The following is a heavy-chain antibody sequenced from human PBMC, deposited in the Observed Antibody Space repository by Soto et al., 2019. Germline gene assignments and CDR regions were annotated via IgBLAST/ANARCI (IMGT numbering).Heavy chain of an antibody. J-gene: IGHJ5*02. CDR2: IYYSGST. D-gene: IGHD2-15*01. V-gene: IGHV4-59*01. CDR3: ARRYCSGGSCYSDANRFDP. Sequence: QVQLQESGPGLVKPSETLSLTCTVSGGSISSYYWSWIRQPPGKGLEWIGYIYYSGSTNYNPSLKSRVTVSVDTSKNPFSLKLSSVTAADTAVYYCARRYCSGGSCYSDANRFDPWGQGTLVTVSS. CDR1: GGSISSYY.